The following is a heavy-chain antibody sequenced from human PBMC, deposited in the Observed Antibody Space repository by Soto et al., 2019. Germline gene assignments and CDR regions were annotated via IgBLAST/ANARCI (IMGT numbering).Heavy chain of an antibody. Sequence: EVQLLESGGGLVQPGGTLRLSCAASGFTFSSYAMSWVRQAPGKGLDCVSAISGSGGSTYYADSVKGRFTISRDNSKHIVYLQMNGLRAEDTAVYYFAILLYDFIWGSYRSPMDVWGKGTTVAVSS. J-gene: IGHJ6*03. CDR3: AILLYDFIWGSYRSPMDV. CDR2: ISGSGGST. V-gene: IGHV3-23*01. CDR1: GFTFSSYA. D-gene: IGHD3-16*02.